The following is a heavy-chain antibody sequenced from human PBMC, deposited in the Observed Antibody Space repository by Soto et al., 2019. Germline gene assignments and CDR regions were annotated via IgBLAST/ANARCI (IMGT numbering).Heavy chain of an antibody. Sequence: SETLSLTFAISGDSVSSNNAAWNWIRQSPSRGLEWLGRTFYRSKWYNDYAVPVKGRITINPDTSKNQFSLQLNSVTPEDTAVYYCAKEGGNHYYYYALDVWGQGTTVTVSS. J-gene: IGHJ6*02. V-gene: IGHV6-1*01. CDR3: AKEGGNHYYYYALDV. D-gene: IGHD1-26*01. CDR1: GDSVSSNNAA. CDR2: TFYRSKWYN.